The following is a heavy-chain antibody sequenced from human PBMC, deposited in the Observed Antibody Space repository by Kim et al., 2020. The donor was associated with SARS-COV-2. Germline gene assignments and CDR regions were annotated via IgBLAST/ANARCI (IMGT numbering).Heavy chain of an antibody. CDR1: GGTFSSYA. V-gene: IGHV1-69*13. Sequence: SVKVSCKASGGTFSSYAISWVRQAPGQGLEWMGGIIPIFGTANYAQKFQGRVTITADESTSTAYMELSSLRSEDTAVYYCARVGLGLRTGYWYFDLWGRGTLVTVSS. CDR2: IIPIFGTA. J-gene: IGHJ2*01. D-gene: IGHD7-27*01. CDR3: ARVGLGLRTGYWYFDL.